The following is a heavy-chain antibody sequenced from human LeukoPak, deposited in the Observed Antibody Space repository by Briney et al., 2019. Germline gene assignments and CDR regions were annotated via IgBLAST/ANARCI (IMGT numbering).Heavy chain of an antibody. V-gene: IGHV4-39*07. D-gene: IGHD3-22*01. CDR1: GGSISSSSYY. Sequence: SETLSLTCTVSGGSISSSSYYWGWIRQPPGKGLEWIGSIYYSGSTYYNPSLKSRVTISVDTSKNQFSLRLSSVTAADTAVYYCARDYYDTSGYYWTAFDIWGQGTMVTVSS. J-gene: IGHJ3*02. CDR3: ARDYYDTSGYYWTAFDI. CDR2: IYYSGST.